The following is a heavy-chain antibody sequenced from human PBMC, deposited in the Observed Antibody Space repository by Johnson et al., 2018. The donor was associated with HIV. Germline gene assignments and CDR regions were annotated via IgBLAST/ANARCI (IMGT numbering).Heavy chain of an antibody. J-gene: IGHJ3*02. CDR1: GFTFSSYA. CDR3: ARDGAYSSSWYSAFDI. V-gene: IGHV3-13*01. Sequence: VQLVESGGGVVQPGRSLRLSCAASGFTFSSYAMHWVRQATGKGLEWVSAIGTAGDTYYPGSVKGRFTISRDNSKNTLYLQMNSLRAEDTAVYYCARDGAYSSSWYSAFDIWGQGTMVTVSS. CDR2: IGTAGDT. D-gene: IGHD6-13*01.